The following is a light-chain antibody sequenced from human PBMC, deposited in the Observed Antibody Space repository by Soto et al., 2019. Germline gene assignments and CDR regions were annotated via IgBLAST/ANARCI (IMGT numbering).Light chain of an antibody. CDR1: ISNIGSNT. CDR2: SNN. J-gene: IGLJ1*01. V-gene: IGLV1-44*01. CDR3: AAWDDSLNALV. Sequence: QCLLNQTPSASGTPGQRFTIACSGSISNIGSNTVSWYQQVPGTAPKLLIYSNNQRPSGVPDRFSGSKSGTSASLATSGLQSEDEADYYCAAWDDSLNALVFGTGTKVTVL.